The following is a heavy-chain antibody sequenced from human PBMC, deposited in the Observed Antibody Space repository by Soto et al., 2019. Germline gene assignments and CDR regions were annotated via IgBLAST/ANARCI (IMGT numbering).Heavy chain of an antibody. CDR1: GFSLSTSGVG. D-gene: IGHD1-26*01. J-gene: IGHJ3*02. CDR3: AHIRGISPSDDAFDI. Sequence: QITLKESGPPLVKPTQTLTLTCTFSGFSLSTSGVGVGWIRQPPGKALEWLALIYWDDDKRYSPSLKSRLTITKDTSKNQVVLTMTNMDPVDTATYYCAHIRGISPSDDAFDIWGQGTMVTVSS. CDR2: IYWDDDK. V-gene: IGHV2-5*02.